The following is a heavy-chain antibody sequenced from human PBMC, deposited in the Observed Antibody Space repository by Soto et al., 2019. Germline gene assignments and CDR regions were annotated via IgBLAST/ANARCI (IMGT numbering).Heavy chain of an antibody. CDR2: ISGSGGST. D-gene: IGHD6-19*01. Sequence: PGGSLRLSCAASGFTFSSYAMSWVRQAPGKGLEWVSAISGSGGSTYYADSVKGRFTISRDYSKNTLYLQMNSLRAEDTAVYYCAKAHSSTNYYYYYGMDVWGQGTTVTVSS. J-gene: IGHJ6*02. CDR3: AKAHSSTNYYYYYGMDV. CDR1: GFTFSSYA. V-gene: IGHV3-23*01.